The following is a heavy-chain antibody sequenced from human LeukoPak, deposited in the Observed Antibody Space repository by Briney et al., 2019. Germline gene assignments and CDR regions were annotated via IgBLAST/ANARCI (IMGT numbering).Heavy chain of an antibody. J-gene: IGHJ5*02. CDR3: ARDPWWDWLDRNWFDP. CDR1: GGSISSSSYY. CDR2: IYYSGST. V-gene: IGHV4-39*07. Sequence: LETLSLTCTVSGGSISSSSYYWGWIRQPPGKGLEWIGSIYYSGSTYYNPSLKSRVTISVDTSKNQFSLKLSSVSAADTAVYYCARDPWWDWLDRNWFDPWGQGTLVTVSS. D-gene: IGHD3/OR15-3a*01.